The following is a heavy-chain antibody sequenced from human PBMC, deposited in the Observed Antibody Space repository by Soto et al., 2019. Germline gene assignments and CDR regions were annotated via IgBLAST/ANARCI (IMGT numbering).Heavy chain of an antibody. Sequence: EVQLVESGGGLVQPGGSLRLSCAASGFTFGDYWMSWVRQAPGKGLEWVANIKQDGSEKYYVDSVKGRFTISRDNAKNSLYLQMNSLRAEDTAVYYCAREGFRAVMSYYGMDVWGQGTTVTVSS. CDR1: GFTFGDYW. J-gene: IGHJ6*02. CDR3: AREGFRAVMSYYGMDV. CDR2: IKQDGSEK. V-gene: IGHV3-7*04. D-gene: IGHD3-16*01.